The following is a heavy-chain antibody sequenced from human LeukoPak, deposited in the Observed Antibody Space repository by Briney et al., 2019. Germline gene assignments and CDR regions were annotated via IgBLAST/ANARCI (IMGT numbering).Heavy chain of an antibody. Sequence: GGSLRLSCAASGFTFSSYWMSWVRQAPGKGLECVANIKQDGSEKYYVDSVKGRFTISRDNAKNSLYLQMNSLRAEDTAVYYCARVGSTKVYYYYYMDVWGKGTTVTVSS. CDR2: IKQDGSEK. D-gene: IGHD2-2*01. V-gene: IGHV3-7*01. CDR1: GFTFSSYW. J-gene: IGHJ6*03. CDR3: ARVGSTKVYYYYYMDV.